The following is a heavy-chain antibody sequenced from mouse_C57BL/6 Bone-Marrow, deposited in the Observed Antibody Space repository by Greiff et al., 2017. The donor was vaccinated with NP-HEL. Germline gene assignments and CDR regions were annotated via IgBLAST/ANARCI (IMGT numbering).Heavy chain of an antibody. CDR2: IYPGNGDT. CDR1: GYTFTSYN. V-gene: IGHV1-12*01. Sequence: QVQLQQSGAELVRPGASVKMSCKASGYTFTSYNMHWVKQTPRQGLEWIGAIYPGNGDTSYNQKFKGKATLTVYKYSSTAYMHLSSLTSEDSAVYFCARRDYGSSYGYFDVWGTVTTVTVSS. D-gene: IGHD1-1*01. CDR3: ARRDYGSSYGYFDV. J-gene: IGHJ1*03.